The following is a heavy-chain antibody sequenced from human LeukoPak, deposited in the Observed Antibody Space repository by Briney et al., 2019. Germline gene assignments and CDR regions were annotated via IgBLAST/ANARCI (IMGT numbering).Heavy chain of an antibody. V-gene: IGHV3-23*01. CDR3: AKYRPGTYYRGPGMDV. Sequence: GGSLRLSCAASGFTFSSYAMSWVRQTPGKGLEWVSATGGDGSRTFYADFVKGRFTISRDNSKNTLYLRVDSLRAEDTAVDYCAKYRPGTYYRGPGMDVWGKGTTVTVSS. D-gene: IGHD3-10*01. CDR1: GFTFSSYA. CDR2: TGGDGSRT. J-gene: IGHJ6*04.